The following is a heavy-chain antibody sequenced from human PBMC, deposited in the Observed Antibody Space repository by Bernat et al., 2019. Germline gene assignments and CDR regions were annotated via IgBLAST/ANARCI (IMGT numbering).Heavy chain of an antibody. CDR1: GFTFSGSA. Sequence: EVQLVESGGGLVQPEGSLKLSCAASGFTFSGSAMHWVRQASGKGLEWVGRIRSKANSYATAYAASVKGRFTISRDDSKNTAYLQMNSLKTDDTAVYYCTSFITIFGDNWFDPWGQGTLVTVSS. D-gene: IGHD3-3*01. J-gene: IGHJ5*02. CDR2: IRSKANSYAT. V-gene: IGHV3-73*01. CDR3: TSFITIFGDNWFDP.